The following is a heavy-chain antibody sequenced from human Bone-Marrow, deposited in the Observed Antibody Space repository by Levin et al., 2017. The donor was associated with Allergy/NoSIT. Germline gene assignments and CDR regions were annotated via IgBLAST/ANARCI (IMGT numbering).Heavy chain of an antibody. D-gene: IGHD6-19*01. CDR2: ISGSGDST. CDR3: AKNRQWLAPKNFDY. J-gene: IGHJ4*02. Sequence: GGSLRLSCAASGFTFSSYAMSWVRQAPGKGLEWVSSISGSGDSTYYADSVKGRFTISRDYSKNTLYLQRNSLRAEDTAIYYCAKNRQWLAPKNFDYWGQGTLVTVSS. CDR1: GFTFSSYA. V-gene: IGHV3-23*01.